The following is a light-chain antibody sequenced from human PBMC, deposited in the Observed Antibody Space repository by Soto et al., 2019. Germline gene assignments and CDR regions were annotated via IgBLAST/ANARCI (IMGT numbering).Light chain of an antibody. Sequence: QSVLTQPPSASGSPGQSVAISCTGTSSDVGGYNYVSWYQQHPGKAPKLMIYEVNKRPSGVPDRFSGSKSGNTASLTVSGLQAEDEADYYCSSYTSRNTLDYVFGTGTKVTVL. J-gene: IGLJ1*01. V-gene: IGLV2-8*01. CDR3: SSYTSRNTLDYV. CDR1: SSDVGGYNY. CDR2: EVN.